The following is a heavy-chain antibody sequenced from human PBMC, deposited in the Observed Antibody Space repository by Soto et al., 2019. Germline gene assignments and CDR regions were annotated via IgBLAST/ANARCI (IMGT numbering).Heavy chain of an antibody. D-gene: IGHD5-18*01. CDR3: ARGFVETAMAFDY. J-gene: IGHJ4*02. Sequence: QVQLQESGPGLVKPSQTLSLACSVSGASINSGGYFWSWIRQLPGKGLEWIGYIHYSGTTYYNPSLKSCVVMSTDKAKNDFSLKLNSVTAADTAVFYCARGFVETAMAFDYWGQGALVTVSS. CDR2: IHYSGTT. V-gene: IGHV4-31*03. CDR1: GASINSGGYF.